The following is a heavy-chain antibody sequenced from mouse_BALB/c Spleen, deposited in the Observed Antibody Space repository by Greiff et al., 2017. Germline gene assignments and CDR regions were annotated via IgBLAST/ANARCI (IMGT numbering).Heavy chain of an antibody. Sequence: VQLQQSGPELVKPGASVKVSCKASGYAFTSYNMYWVKQSHGKSLEWIGDIDPYNGGTSYNQKFKGKATLTVDKSSSTAYMQLNSLTSEDSAVYYCAAVVARYYFDYWGQGTTLTVSS. CDR2: IDPYNGGT. D-gene: IGHD1-1*01. V-gene: IGHV1S135*01. J-gene: IGHJ2*01. CDR3: AAVVARYYFDY. CDR1: GYAFTSYN.